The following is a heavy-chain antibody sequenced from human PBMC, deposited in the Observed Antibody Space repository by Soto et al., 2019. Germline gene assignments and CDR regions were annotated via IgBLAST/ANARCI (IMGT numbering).Heavy chain of an antibody. V-gene: IGHV3-48*02. CDR1: GFTFSSHS. Sequence: GGSLRLSCVASGFTFSSHSMNSVRQAPGKGLEWVSYISGGSKSIYYAASVKGRFTISRDNAKNSLYLEMNSLRDEDTAVYSCVRDSRRGYGMDVWGPGTTVTVSS. J-gene: IGHJ6*02. D-gene: IGHD3-10*01. CDR3: VRDSRRGYGMDV. CDR2: ISGGSKSI.